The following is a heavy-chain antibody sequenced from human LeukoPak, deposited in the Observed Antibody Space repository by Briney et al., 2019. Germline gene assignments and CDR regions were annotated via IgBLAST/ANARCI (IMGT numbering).Heavy chain of an antibody. V-gene: IGHV4-34*01. Sequence: PSETLSLTCALSGGSITDYFYNWVRQPPGKGLEWIGEINHSGSSTYNPSLKSRVTISVDTSKNQFSLKLTSVTAADTAVYYCTGAASSGPLFTYHMDVWGKGTTVTVSS. CDR2: INHSGSS. CDR3: TGAASSGPLFTYHMDV. D-gene: IGHD3-22*01. CDR1: GGSITDYF. J-gene: IGHJ6*03.